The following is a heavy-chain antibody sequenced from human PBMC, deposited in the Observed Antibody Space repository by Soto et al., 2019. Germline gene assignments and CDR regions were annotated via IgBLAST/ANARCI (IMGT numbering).Heavy chain of an antibody. CDR2: LNTYNANT. J-gene: IGHJ4*02. CDR1: GYTFINYG. Sequence: QIQLVQSEGEVRQPGASVKVSCKTSGYTFINYGFTWVRQRPGQGLEWMGWLNTYNANTKYAQKLQGRCTMTADTSASTAYVELRSLRSDDTAVYFCARAQTPTESDFWGQGTLVIVSS. V-gene: IGHV1-18*01. D-gene: IGHD2-15*01. CDR3: ARAQTPTESDF.